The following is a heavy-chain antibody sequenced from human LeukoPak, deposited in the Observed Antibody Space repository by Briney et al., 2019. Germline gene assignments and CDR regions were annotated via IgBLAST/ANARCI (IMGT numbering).Heavy chain of an antibody. CDR2: IYYSGST. Sequence: PSETLSLTCTVSGGSISSYYWSWIRQPPGKGLEWIGYIYYSGSTEYNPSLKSRVTISIDTSKNQFSLKLSSVTAADTAVYYCARYYYAEGYFDYWGQGTLVTVSS. D-gene: IGHD3-10*01. J-gene: IGHJ4*02. V-gene: IGHV4-59*01. CDR3: ARYYYAEGYFDY. CDR1: GGSISSYY.